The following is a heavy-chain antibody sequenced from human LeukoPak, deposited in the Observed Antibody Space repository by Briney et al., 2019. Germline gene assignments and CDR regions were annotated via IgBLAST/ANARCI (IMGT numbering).Heavy chain of an antibody. Sequence: SETLSLTCTVSGGSIRSYYWSWIRQPPGKGLEWIGYIYYSGSTNYNPSLKSRVTISVDTSKNQFSLKLSSVTAADTAVYYCTTRKTNGDRDYGDYWGQGTLVTVSS. D-gene: IGHD4-17*01. CDR3: TTRKTNGDRDYGDY. V-gene: IGHV4-59*03. CDR2: IYYSGST. J-gene: IGHJ4*02. CDR1: GGSIRSYY.